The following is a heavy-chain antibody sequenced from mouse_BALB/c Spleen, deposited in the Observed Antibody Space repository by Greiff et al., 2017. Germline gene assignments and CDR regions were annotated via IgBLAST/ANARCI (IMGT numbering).Heavy chain of an antibody. CDR3: ARWGNYDYDGGDYLDY. Sequence: EVKLVESGGGLVKPGGSLKLSCAASGFTFSSYAMSWVRQTPEKRLEWVASISSGGSTYYPDSVKGRFTISRDNARNILYLQMSSLRSEDTAMYYCARWGNYDYDGGDYLDYWGQGTTVTVSS. V-gene: IGHV5-6-5*01. CDR1: GFTFSSYA. D-gene: IGHD2-4*01. J-gene: IGHJ2*01. CDR2: ISSGGST.